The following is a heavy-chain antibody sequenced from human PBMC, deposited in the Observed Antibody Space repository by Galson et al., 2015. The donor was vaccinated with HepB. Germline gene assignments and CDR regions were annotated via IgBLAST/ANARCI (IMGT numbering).Heavy chain of an antibody. D-gene: IGHD1-26*01. CDR1: GFTFSNSG. CDR3: AKDGSYGGDY. Sequence: SLRLSCATSGFTFSNSGMHWVRQAPGKGLEWVSFIRYDGNERYADSVKGRFTISRDNSKNTSYLEMNSLGAEDTAVYYCAKDGSYGGDYWGQGTLVTVSS. CDR2: IRYDGNER. J-gene: IGHJ4*02. V-gene: IGHV3-30*02.